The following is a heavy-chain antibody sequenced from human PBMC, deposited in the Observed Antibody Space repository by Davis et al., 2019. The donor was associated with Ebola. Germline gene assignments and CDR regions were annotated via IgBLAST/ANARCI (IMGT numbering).Heavy chain of an antibody. CDR1: GYTFTSFD. CDR3: ARGKGSSWGYNWFDP. Sequence: AASVKVSCKASGYTFTSFDINWVRQATGQGLEWMGWMNPNSGNTGYAQKFQGRVTMTRNNSISKAYMELSSLRSEATAVYYCARGKGSSWGYNWFDPWGQGTLVTVSS. CDR2: MNPNSGNT. J-gene: IGHJ5*02. D-gene: IGHD6-13*01. V-gene: IGHV1-8*01.